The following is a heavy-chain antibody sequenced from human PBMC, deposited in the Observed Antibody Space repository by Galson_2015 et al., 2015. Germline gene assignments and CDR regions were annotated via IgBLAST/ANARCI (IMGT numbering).Heavy chain of an antibody. V-gene: IGHV3-13*01. J-gene: IGHJ6*03. CDR2: IGTAGDT. CDR3: ARGGGQLLWFGELSPPPDYYYYYYMDV. D-gene: IGHD3-10*01. CDR1: GFTFSSYD. Sequence: SLRLSCAASGFTFSSYDMHWVRHATGKGLEWVSAIGTAGDTYYPGSVKGRFTISRENAKNSLYLQMNSLRAGDTAVYYCARGGGQLLWFGELSPPPDYYYYYYMDVWGKGTTVTVSS.